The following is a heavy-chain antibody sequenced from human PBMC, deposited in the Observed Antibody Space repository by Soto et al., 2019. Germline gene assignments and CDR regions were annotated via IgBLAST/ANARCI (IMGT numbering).Heavy chain of an antibody. V-gene: IGHV3-30*03. D-gene: IGHD6-13*01. Sequence: QVQLVESGGGVVQPGRSLRLSCAASGFTFSGYGMHWVRQAPGEGLQWVAVLANDGSYQYYADSLKGRFTISRDNSKNTLYLQMDSLRPEDTAVYYCARSSGGSSWYAPDYWAQGTLVTVSP. J-gene: IGHJ4*02. CDR3: ARSSGGSSWYAPDY. CDR1: GFTFSGYG. CDR2: LANDGSYQ.